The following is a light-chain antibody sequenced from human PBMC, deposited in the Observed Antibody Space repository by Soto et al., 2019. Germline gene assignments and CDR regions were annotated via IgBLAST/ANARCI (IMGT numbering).Light chain of an antibody. CDR2: DAY. CDR1: QSVFGY. J-gene: IGKJ4*01. V-gene: IGKV3-11*01. Sequence: EVVLTQSPSTLSLSPGDRATLSCRASQSVFGYLAWYQHKPGQAPRLLIYDAYKRATGVPARFRGGGSDTDFPLIISSLEPEDFAVYYCQQRSDSPPLTFGGGTKVEIK. CDR3: QQRSDSPPLT.